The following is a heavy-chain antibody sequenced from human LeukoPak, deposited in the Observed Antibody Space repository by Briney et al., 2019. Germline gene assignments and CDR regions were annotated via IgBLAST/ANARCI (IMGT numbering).Heavy chain of an antibody. D-gene: IGHD2-2*01. CDR3: ARWGYCSSTSCYLAPDNYGMDV. CDR2: MNPNGGET. CDR1: GYTFTSYD. Sequence: ASLKLSCKASGYTFTSYDMNWVRQATGQGLEWMGWMNPNGGETGYAQTFQGRVTMTRNTSISTAYMELSSLRSEDTAVYYCARWGYCSSTSCYLAPDNYGMDVWGQGTTVTVAS. V-gene: IGHV1-8*01. J-gene: IGHJ6*02.